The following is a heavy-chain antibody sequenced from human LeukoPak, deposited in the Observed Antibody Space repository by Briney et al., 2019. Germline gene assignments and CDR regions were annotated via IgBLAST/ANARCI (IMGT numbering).Heavy chain of an antibody. CDR1: RLIFSSYW. D-gene: IGHD3-10*01. V-gene: IGHV3-74*01. J-gene: IGHJ6*03. Sequence: GGSLRLSCAASRLIFSSYWMHWVRQAPGKGRVWVSRINSDGSSTIYADSVKGRFTISRDYAKNTVYLQMNSLRVDDTAVYYCAGHYGSGRYHYYYMDVWGRGTTVTVSS. CDR3: AGHYGSGRYHYYYMDV. CDR2: INSDGSST.